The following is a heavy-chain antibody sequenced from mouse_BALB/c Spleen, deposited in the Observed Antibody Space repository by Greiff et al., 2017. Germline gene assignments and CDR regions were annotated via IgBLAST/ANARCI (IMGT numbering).Heavy chain of an antibody. V-gene: IGHV14-3*02. CDR1: GFNIKDTY. Sequence: VQLQQSGAELVKPGASVKLSCTASGFNIKDTYMHWVKQRPEQGLEWIGRIDPANGNTKYDPKFQGKATITADTSSNTAYLQLSSLTSEDTAVYYCARQNYYGSSSYWYFDVWGAGTTVTVSS. CDR3: ARQNYYGSSSYWYFDV. CDR2: IDPANGNT. J-gene: IGHJ1*01. D-gene: IGHD1-1*01.